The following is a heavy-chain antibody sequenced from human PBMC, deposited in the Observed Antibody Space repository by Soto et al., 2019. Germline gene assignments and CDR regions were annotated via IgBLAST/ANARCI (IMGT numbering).Heavy chain of an antibody. Sequence: PGGSLRLSCEASGFTFRIFGMHWFRQAPGKGLEWVAVIWYDGSNQYYADSVKGRFTISRDNAKNSLYLQMNSLRAEDTAVYYCARDRGYSYGLFRYGMDVWGQGTTGTVSS. CDR1: GFTFRIFG. V-gene: IGHV3-33*01. CDR3: ARDRGYSYGLFRYGMDV. D-gene: IGHD5-18*01. CDR2: IWYDGSNQ. J-gene: IGHJ6*02.